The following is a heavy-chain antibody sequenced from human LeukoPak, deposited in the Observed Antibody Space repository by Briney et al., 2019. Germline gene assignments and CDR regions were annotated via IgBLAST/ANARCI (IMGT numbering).Heavy chain of an antibody. J-gene: IGHJ3*02. CDR3: ARGRLVGAAKGDAFDI. CDR2: IWYGGSNK. D-gene: IGHD2-15*01. V-gene: IGHV3-33*08. CDR1: GLTFSIYG. Sequence: GGSLRLSCAASGLTFSIYGMHWVRQAPGKGLEWGAVIWYGGSNKYYADSVKGRFTISRDNSKNTLYLQMNSLRAEDTAVYYCARGRLVGAAKGDAFDIWGQGTMVTVSS.